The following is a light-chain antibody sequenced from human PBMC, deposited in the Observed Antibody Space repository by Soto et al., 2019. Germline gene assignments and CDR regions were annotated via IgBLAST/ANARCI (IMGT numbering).Light chain of an antibody. Sequence: QSVLTQPRSVSGSPGQSVTISCTGTSSDVGGYNYVSWYQQHPGKAPKLMIYDVSKRPSGVPDRFSVSKSGNTASLTISGLQAEDEADYYCCSYAGSYTFGVFGGGTKLTVL. J-gene: IGLJ2*01. CDR1: SSDVGGYNY. CDR2: DVS. V-gene: IGLV2-11*02. CDR3: CSYAGSYTFGV.